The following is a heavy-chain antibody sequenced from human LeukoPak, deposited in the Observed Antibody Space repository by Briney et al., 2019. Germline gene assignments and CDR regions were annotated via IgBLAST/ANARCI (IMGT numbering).Heavy chain of an antibody. Sequence: GESLKISCKGSGYSFTSYWIGWVRRMPGKGLEWMGIISPSFQGQVTISADKSISTAYLQWSSLKASDTAMYYCARLSTLNWFDPWGQGTLVTVSS. CDR2: I. J-gene: IGHJ5*02. V-gene: IGHV5-51*01. CDR3: ARLSTLNWFDP. CDR1: GYSFTSYW.